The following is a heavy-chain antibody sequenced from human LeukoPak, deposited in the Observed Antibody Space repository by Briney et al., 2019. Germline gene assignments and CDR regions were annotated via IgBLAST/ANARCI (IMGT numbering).Heavy chain of an antibody. CDR2: VNPYSGGT. D-gene: IGHD3-16*01. Sequence: ASVKVSCKASGYTFTNYYIHWVRQAPGQGLEWMGWVNPYSGGTNYARKFQGRVTLTRDTSISTAYMELRSLRSDDTAVYYCVRLRLGQFLSGFDYWGQGTLVTVSS. J-gene: IGHJ4*02. CDR3: VRLRLGQFLSGFDY. CDR1: GYTFTNYY. V-gene: IGHV1-2*02.